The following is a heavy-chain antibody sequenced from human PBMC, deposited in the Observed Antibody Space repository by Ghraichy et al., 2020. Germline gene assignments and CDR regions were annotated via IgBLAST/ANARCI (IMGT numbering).Heavy chain of an antibody. CDR1: GFSVTSNY. CDR2: IKTGDTT. Sequence: GGSLRLSCAASGFSVTSNYMNWVRQAPGKGLEWVSVIKTGDTTYYADSVNGRFTISRDSSKNTLYLQMSSLRADDTAVYYCARGSAGPFDYWGQRTLVTVSS. V-gene: IGHV3-53*01. J-gene: IGHJ4*02. CDR3: ARGSAGPFDY.